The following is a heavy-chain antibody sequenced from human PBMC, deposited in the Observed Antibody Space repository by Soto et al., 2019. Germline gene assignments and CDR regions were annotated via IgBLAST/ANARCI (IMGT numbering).Heavy chain of an antibody. CDR2: ISGSDDST. V-gene: IGHV3-23*01. D-gene: IGHD6-6*01. J-gene: IGHJ4*02. CDR3: XXRSSSSTFDY. Sequence: EVQLLESGGGLVQPGESLRLSCAASGFTFSSYAMSWVRQAPGKGLEWVSVISGSDDSTYYADSVKGRFTISRDNSKNTLYLQMNSLXXXXXXXXXXXXRSSSSTFDYWGQGTLVTVSS. CDR1: GFTFSSYA.